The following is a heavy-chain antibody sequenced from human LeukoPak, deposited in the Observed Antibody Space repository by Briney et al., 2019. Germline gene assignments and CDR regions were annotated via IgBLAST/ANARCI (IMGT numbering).Heavy chain of an antibody. CDR1: GYTFTSYG. Sequence: GASVKVSCKASGYTFTSYGISWVRQAPGRGLEWMGWISAYNGNTNYAQKLQGRVTMTTDTSTSTAYMELRSLRSDDTAVYYCARDSAGYCSSTSCYAEDYWGQGTLVTVSS. J-gene: IGHJ4*02. CDR3: ARDSAGYCSSTSCYAEDY. D-gene: IGHD2-2*01. V-gene: IGHV1-18*04. CDR2: ISAYNGNT.